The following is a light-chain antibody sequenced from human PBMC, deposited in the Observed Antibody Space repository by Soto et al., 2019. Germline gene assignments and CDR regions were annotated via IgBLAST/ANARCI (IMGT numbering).Light chain of an antibody. J-gene: IGKJ4*01. CDR2: AAS. Sequence: DIQLPQSPSSLSASVGDRVTSTCRASQSVTTYLIWYQQKPGKAPKLLSSAASSLRDGVPSRFSGSGSGTVFTLTINSLHPEDFATYYCQQSFSDPPLSFGGGT. CDR3: QQSFSDPPLS. V-gene: IGKV1-39*01. CDR1: QSVTTY.